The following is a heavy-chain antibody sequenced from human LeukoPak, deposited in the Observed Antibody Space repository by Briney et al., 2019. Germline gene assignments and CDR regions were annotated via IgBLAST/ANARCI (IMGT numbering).Heavy chain of an antibody. CDR3: ARDLDTHSGSYGWFDP. CDR1: GFTFSDYY. D-gene: IGHD1-26*01. Sequence: GGSLRLSCAASGFTFSDYYMSWIRQAPGKGLEWVSYISSSGSTIYYADSVKGRFTISRDNAKNSLYLQMNSLRAEDTAVYYCARDLDTHSGSYGWFDPWGQGTLVTVSS. CDR2: ISSSGSTI. J-gene: IGHJ5*02. V-gene: IGHV3-11*01.